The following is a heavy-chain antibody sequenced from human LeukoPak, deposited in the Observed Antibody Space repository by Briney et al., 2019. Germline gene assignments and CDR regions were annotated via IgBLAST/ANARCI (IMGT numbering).Heavy chain of an antibody. V-gene: IGHV3-23*01. J-gene: IGHJ4*02. CDR2: ISGSGGST. D-gene: IGHD5-24*01. CDR3: ARDRGRDGFDY. CDR1: GFTFSSYA. Sequence: PGGSLRLSCAASGFTFSSYAMSWVRQAPGKGLEWVSAISGSGGSTYYADSVKGRFTISRDSSKTTLDLQMNSLRAEDTAVYYCARDRGRDGFDYWGQGTLVTVSS.